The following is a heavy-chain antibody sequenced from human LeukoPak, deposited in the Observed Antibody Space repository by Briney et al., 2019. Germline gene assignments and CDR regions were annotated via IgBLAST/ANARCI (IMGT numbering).Heavy chain of an antibody. CDR1: GFTFSSYA. J-gene: IGHJ4*02. CDR2: ISYDGSNK. CDR3: AKDLIYSSGWYTRVEYDY. V-gene: IGHV3-30-3*01. D-gene: IGHD6-19*01. Sequence: GRSLRLSCAASGFTFSSYAMHWVRQAPGKGLEWVAVISYDGSNKYYADSVKGRFTISRDNSKNTLYLQMNSLRAEDTAVYYCAKDLIYSSGWYTRVEYDYWGQGTLVTVSS.